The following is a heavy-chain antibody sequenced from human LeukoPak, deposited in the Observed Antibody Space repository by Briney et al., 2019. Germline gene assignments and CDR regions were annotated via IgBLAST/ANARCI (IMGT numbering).Heavy chain of an antibody. CDR3: ALLAVASDFDY. CDR1: GFPFSVYE. V-gene: IGHV3-48*03. CDR2: IGSSGTPR. J-gene: IGHJ4*02. Sequence: PGGSLSLSCTVSGFPFSVYEMNWVRQAPGKGLEWVSNIGSSGTPRYYAESVKGRFSISRDNAENPLFLQMNSLRVEDTGIYYCALLAVASDFDYWGQGALVTVSS. D-gene: IGHD6-19*01.